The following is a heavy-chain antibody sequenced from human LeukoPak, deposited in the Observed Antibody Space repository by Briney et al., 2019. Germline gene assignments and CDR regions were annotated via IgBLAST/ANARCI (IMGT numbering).Heavy chain of an antibody. D-gene: IGHD6-19*01. CDR1: GFTFRDYA. J-gene: IGHJ4*02. CDR3: AEVRHTSGWKSYYFEF. Sequence: GGSLRLSCVASGFTFRDYAMSWVRQAPGKGLEWVSPISGSSGDTYYADSVKGRFTISRDNSKNTLYLQMNNLRAEDTAIYFCAEVRHTSGWKSYYFEFWGQGTLVTVSS. V-gene: IGHV3-23*01. CDR2: ISGSSGDT.